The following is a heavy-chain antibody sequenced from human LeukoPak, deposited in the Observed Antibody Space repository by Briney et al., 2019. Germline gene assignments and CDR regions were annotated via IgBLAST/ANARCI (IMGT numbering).Heavy chain of an antibody. CDR2: MYKDGRR. V-gene: IGHV3-66*01. J-gene: IGHJ6*02. CDR1: EFGVSSNY. D-gene: IGHD3-10*01. Sequence: GGSLRLSCAASEFGVSSNYMSWVRQAPGKRLEWVSVMYKDGRRYHADSVKGRFTISRDNSKNTLYLQMNSLRAEDTGFYYCAGPSLRSGELKYYHYGMDVWGQRTTVTVSS. CDR3: AGPSLRSGELKYYHYGMDV.